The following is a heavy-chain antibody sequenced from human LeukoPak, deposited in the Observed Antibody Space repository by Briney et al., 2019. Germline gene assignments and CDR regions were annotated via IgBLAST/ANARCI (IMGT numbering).Heavy chain of an antibody. CDR2: ISGSGGST. D-gene: IGHD3-22*01. J-gene: IGHJ4*02. CDR3: AKGTPTHYYYDSSGYIID. CDR1: GFTFSSYA. Sequence: GGSPRLSCAASGFTFSSYAMSWVRQAPGKGLEWVSAISGSGGSTYYADSVKGRFTISRDNSKNTLYLQMNSLRAEDTAVYYCAKGTPTHYYYDSSGYIIDWGQGTLVTVSS. V-gene: IGHV3-23*01.